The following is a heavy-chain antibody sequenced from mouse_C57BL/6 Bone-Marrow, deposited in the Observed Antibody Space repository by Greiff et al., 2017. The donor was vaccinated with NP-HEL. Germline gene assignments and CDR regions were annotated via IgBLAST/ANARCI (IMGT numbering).Heavy chain of an antibody. CDR3: ARSHYYGSSLYAMDY. V-gene: IGHV1-81*01. Sequence: QVQLQQSGAELARPGASVTLSCKASGYTFTSSGISWVKQRTGQGLEWIGEIYPRSGNTYYNEKFKGKATLTADKSSSTAYMELRSLTSEDSAVYFCARSHYYGSSLYAMDYWGQGTSVTVSS. CDR2: IYPRSGNT. J-gene: IGHJ4*01. CDR1: GYTFTSSG. D-gene: IGHD1-1*01.